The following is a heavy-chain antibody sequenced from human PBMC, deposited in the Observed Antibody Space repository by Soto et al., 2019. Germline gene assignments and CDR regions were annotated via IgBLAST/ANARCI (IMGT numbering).Heavy chain of an antibody. CDR2: INAGNGNT. D-gene: IGHD5-18*01. CDR3: ASTVDTAMVRYYYYGMDV. Sequence: ASVKVSCKASGYTFTSYAMHWVRQAPGQRLEWMGWINAGNGNTKYSQKFQGRVTITRDTSTSTAYMELSSLRSEDTAVYYCASTVDTAMVRYYYYGMDVWGQGTTVTVSS. CDR1: GYTFTSYA. V-gene: IGHV1-3*01. J-gene: IGHJ6*01.